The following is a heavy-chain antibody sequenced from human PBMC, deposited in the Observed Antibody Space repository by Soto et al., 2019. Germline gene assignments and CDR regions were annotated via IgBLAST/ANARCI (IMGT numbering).Heavy chain of an antibody. CDR1: GFSLTSGVVG. V-gene: IGHV2-5*01. CDR3: AHRLPGPSEYDV. J-gene: IGHJ6*02. Sequence: QITLKESGPTLVKPTQTLTLTCTFSGFSLTSGVVGVGWIRQPPGEALEWLALIYWNDEQYYNPSLRNRLTITRDTSKNQVVLTMTTMDPADTATYYCAHRLPGPSEYDVWGQGTTVTVSS. D-gene: IGHD6-6*01. CDR2: IYWNDEQ.